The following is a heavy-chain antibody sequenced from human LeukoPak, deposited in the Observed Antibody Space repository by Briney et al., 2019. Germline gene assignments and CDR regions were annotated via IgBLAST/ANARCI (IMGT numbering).Heavy chain of an antibody. D-gene: IGHD4-17*01. CDR2: INHSGST. CDR3: ARGAHPPPPHLAGESAGLIDY. CDR1: GGSFSGYY. Sequence: SETLSLTCAVYGGSFSGYYWSWIRQPPGKGLEWIGEINHSGSTNYNPSLKSRVTISVDTSKNQFSLKLSSVTAADTAVYYCARGAHPPPPHLAGESAGLIDYWGQGTLVTVSS. J-gene: IGHJ4*02. V-gene: IGHV4-34*01.